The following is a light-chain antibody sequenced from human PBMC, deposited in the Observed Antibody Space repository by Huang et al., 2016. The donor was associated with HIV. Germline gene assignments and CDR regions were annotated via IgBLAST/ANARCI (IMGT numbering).Light chain of an antibody. CDR2: VGS. Sequence: AIQLTQSPSSVSASVGDRVTVTCRASQAIGHSLAWYQHKPGKAPNRLIYVGSILQSGVSPRFSGNGSGTDFSLTISSLRSEDFATYFCQQLRSYPLTFGGGTDV. J-gene: IGKJ4*01. CDR1: QAIGHS. V-gene: IGKV1-13*02. CDR3: QQLRSYPLT.